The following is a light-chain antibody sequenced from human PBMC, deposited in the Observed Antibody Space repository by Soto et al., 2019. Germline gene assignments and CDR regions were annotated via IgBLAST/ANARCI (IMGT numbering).Light chain of an antibody. CDR3: SSYSTTYTVI. CDR2: EVS. J-gene: IGLJ2*01. Sequence: QSALTQPASMSGSPGQSITISCTGTSSDVGGYNYVSWYQQHPDRAPKLIIYEVSNRPSGVSIRFSGSKSANTASLTISGLQAEDEGGYYCSSYSTTYTVIFGGGTKLTVL. V-gene: IGLV2-14*01. CDR1: SSDVGGYNY.